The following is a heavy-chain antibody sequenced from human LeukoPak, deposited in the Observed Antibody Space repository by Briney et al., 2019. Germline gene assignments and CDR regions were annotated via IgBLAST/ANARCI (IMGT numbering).Heavy chain of an antibody. Sequence: GGSLRLSCAASGFTFSSYWMSWVRQAPGKGLEWVGRIKSKTSGGTTAYAAPVKGRFTISRDDSKNTLYLQMNSLRAEDTAVYYCAKRDYYYGMDVWGQGTTVTVSS. J-gene: IGHJ6*02. CDR3: AKRDYYYGMDV. CDR2: IKSKTSGGTT. V-gene: IGHV3-15*01. CDR1: GFTFSSYW.